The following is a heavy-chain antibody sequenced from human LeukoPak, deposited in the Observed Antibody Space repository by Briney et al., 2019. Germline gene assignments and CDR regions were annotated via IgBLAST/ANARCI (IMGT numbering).Heavy chain of an antibody. CDR3: ARGGEDGYTPLDY. Sequence: AGGSLRLSCAASGFTVSSNYMSWVRQAPGKGLEWVSVIYSGGSTYYADSVKGRFTISRDNSKNTLYLQMNSLRAEDTAVYYCARGGEDGYTPLDYWGQGTLATVSS. D-gene: IGHD5-12*01. CDR1: GFTVSSNY. CDR2: IYSGGST. J-gene: IGHJ4*02. V-gene: IGHV3-66*01.